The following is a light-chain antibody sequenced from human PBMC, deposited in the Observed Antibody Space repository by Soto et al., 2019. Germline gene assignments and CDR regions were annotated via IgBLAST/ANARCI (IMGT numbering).Light chain of an antibody. CDR1: SSDVGVYNY. CDR3: CSYAGSYTWV. V-gene: IGLV2-11*01. J-gene: IGLJ3*02. CDR2: DVT. Sequence: QSALTQPRSVSGSPGQSVTISCPGTSSDVGVYNYVSWYQHHPGKAPKLMIYDVTKRPSGVPDRFSGSKSGNTASLTISGLQAEDEADYYCCSYAGSYTWVFGGGTKLTVL.